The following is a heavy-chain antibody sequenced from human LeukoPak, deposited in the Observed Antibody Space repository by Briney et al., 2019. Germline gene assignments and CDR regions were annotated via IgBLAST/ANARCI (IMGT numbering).Heavy chain of an antibody. CDR2: IRYDGSFK. CDR1: GFTFNGYG. Sequence: GGSLRLSCAASGFTFNGYGMHWVRQPPGKGLQWVAFIRYDGSFKYYADSVKGRFTISRDNSKNTLYLQMNSLTPEDTAVYYCEGVAVGGIYWGQGTLVTVSS. D-gene: IGHD6-19*01. J-gene: IGHJ4*02. CDR3: EGVAVGGIY. V-gene: IGHV3-30*02.